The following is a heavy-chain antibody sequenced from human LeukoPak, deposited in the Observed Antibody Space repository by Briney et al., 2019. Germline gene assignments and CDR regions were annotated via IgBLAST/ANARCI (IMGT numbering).Heavy chain of an antibody. D-gene: IGHD6-19*01. CDR2: IYHSGST. J-gene: IGHJ2*01. V-gene: IGHV4-4*02. CDR1: GGSISSSNW. Sequence: PSETLSLTCAVSGGSISSSNWWSWVRQPPGKGLEWIGEIYHSGSTNYNPSLKSRVTISVDKSNNQFSLKLSSVTAADTAVYYCARLALDSSGWYVIRYWYFDLWGRGTLVTVSS. CDR3: ARLALDSSGWYVIRYWYFDL.